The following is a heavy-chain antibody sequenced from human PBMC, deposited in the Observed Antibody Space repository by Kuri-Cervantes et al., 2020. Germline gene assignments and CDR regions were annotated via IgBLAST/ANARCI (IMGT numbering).Heavy chain of an antibody. D-gene: IGHD2-15*01. CDR3: ARSGTQGYCSGGSCHVSGWFDP. J-gene: IGHJ5*02. CDR1: GGSISSYY. Sequence: GSLRLSCTVSGGSISSYYWSWIRQPPGKGLEWIGYIYYSGSTNYNPSLKSRVTISVDTSKNQFSLKLSSVTAADTAVYYCARSGTQGYCSGGSCHVSGWFDPWGQGTLVTVSS. V-gene: IGHV4-59*01. CDR2: IYYSGST.